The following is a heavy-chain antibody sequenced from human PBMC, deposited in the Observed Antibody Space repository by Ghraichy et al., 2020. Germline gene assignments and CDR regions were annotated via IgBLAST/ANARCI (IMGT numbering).Heavy chain of an antibody. D-gene: IGHD2-21*01. J-gene: IGHJ3*02. CDR2: RLDSGST. CDR1: GGSIRSYH. V-gene: IGHV4-59*12. Sequence: SETLSLTCTVSGGSIRSYHWSWIRQAPGKGLEWIGNRLDSGSTNYNPSLKSRVTISVDTSRNQFSLYLSSVTAADSAVYYCARVWQSGITPHVFDIWGQGTMVTVSS. CDR3: ARVWQSGITPHVFDI.